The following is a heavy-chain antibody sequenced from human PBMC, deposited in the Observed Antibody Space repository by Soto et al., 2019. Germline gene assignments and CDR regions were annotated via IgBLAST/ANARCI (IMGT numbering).Heavy chain of an antibody. CDR1: GGSISSSSYY. V-gene: IGHV4-39*02. CDR2: IYYSGST. D-gene: IGHD3-10*01. Sequence: TSETLSLTCTVSGGSISSSSYYWGWIRQPPGKGLEWIGSIYYSGSTYYNPSLKSRVTISVDTSKNQFSLKLSSVTAADTAVYYCTRDQDRGVIITGDYWGQGTLVTVSS. CDR3: TRDQDRGVIITGDY. J-gene: IGHJ4*02.